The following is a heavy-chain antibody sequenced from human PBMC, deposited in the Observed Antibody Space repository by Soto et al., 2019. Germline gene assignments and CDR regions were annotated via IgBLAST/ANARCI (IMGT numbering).Heavy chain of an antibody. CDR3: AKDWSGDSCPCMDV. V-gene: IGHV3-23*01. D-gene: IGHD3-3*01. J-gene: IGHJ6*02. CDR1: GFTFSNFA. Sequence: EVQLLESGGGLVQPGGSLRLSCAASGFTFSNFAMTWVRQAPGKGLEWVSTISHSDDNTYYACSVRGRFTISRDNSKNTVYLQMNSLRVEDTAVYYCAKDWSGDSCPCMDVWGQGTTVTVSS. CDR2: ISHSDDNT.